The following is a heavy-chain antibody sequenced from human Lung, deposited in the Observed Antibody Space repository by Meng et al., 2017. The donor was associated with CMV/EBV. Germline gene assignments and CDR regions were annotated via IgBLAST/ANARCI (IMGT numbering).Heavy chain of an antibody. D-gene: IGHD6-19*01. J-gene: IGHJ4*02. CDR2: IYQDGVEK. CDR3: AKEIDPAVAGNQGYLDY. V-gene: IGHV3-7*01. CDR1: GFSFSSSW. Sequence: GESLKISCAASGFSFSSSWMSWVRRAPRKGLEWVANIYQDGVEKYYVESVRGRFTISRVNAKNSLYLQMNSLRAEDTAVYFCAKEIDPAVAGNQGYLDYWGQGALVTVSS.